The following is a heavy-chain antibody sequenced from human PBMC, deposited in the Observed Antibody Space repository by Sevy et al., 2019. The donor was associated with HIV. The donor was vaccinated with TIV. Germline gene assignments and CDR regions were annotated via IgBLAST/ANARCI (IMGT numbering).Heavy chain of an antibody. Sequence: GGSLRLSCTASGYSFNSSGMHWVRQAPGKGLEWVAVIWYDSSKKYYGDSVKGRFTISRDNSRNTLYLQMNSLRAEDTAVYYCARDFWSGYYTVEGVYYFDYWGQGTLVTVSS. CDR1: GYSFNSSG. CDR2: IWYDSSKK. V-gene: IGHV3-33*01. D-gene: IGHD3-3*01. CDR3: ARDFWSGYYTVEGVYYFDY. J-gene: IGHJ4*02.